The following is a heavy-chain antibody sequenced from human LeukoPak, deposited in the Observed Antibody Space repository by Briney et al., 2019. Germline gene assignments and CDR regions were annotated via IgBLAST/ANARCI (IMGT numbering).Heavy chain of an antibody. Sequence: ASVKVSCKASGYTFTGYYMHWVRQAPGQGLEWMGLINPNSGGTNYAQKLQGRVTMTRDTSISTAYMELSRLRADDAAVYYCAREGDGYKRGDWYFDLWGRGTLVTVSS. J-gene: IGHJ2*01. CDR2: INPNSGGT. D-gene: IGHD5-24*01. V-gene: IGHV1-2*06. CDR1: GYTFTGYY. CDR3: AREGDGYKRGDWYFDL.